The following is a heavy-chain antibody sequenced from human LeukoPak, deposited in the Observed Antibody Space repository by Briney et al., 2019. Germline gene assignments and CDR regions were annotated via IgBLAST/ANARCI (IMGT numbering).Heavy chain of an antibody. CDR3: ARDSHDILTGYHRPFDY. V-gene: IGHV4-39*07. Sequence: SETLSLTCTVSGGSISSSTYYWGWIRQPPGTGLEWIGSIHYTGNTYYNPSLKSRVTISVDTSKNQFSLKLSSVTAADTAVYYCARDSHDILTGYHRPFDYWGQGTLVTVSS. CDR1: GGSISSSTYY. CDR2: IHYTGNT. J-gene: IGHJ4*02. D-gene: IGHD3-9*01.